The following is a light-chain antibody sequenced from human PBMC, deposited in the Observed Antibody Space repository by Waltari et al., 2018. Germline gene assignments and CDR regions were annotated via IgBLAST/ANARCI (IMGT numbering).Light chain of an antibody. V-gene: IGLV2-23*01. Sequence: QSALTQPASVSGSPGQSITIPCTGSGSDIGAFFFVSWYQQHPGKAPKPLILEAFKRPSGVSDRFSGSKLGNTASLTISGLQAEDEADYYCCSYAGSNTLVFGGGTKLTVL. CDR1: GSDIGAFFF. CDR2: EAF. CDR3: CSYAGSNTLV. J-gene: IGLJ2*01.